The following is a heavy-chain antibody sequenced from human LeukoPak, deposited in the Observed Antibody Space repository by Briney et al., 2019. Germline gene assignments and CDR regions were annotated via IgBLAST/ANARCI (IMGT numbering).Heavy chain of an antibody. V-gene: IGHV3-7*02. Sequence: GGSLRLSCAASGFTFGSYWMSWVRQAPGKGLEWVAKIKQEGSEKYYVDSVKGRFTISRDNAKNSLYLQMNSLRAEDTAVYYCASVYSSGWVDYWGQGTLVTVSS. CDR3: ASVYSSGWVDY. J-gene: IGHJ4*02. CDR2: IKQEGSEK. CDR1: GFTFGSYW. D-gene: IGHD6-19*01.